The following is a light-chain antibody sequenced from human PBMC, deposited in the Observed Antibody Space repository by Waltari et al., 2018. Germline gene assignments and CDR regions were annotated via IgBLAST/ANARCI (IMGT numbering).Light chain of an antibody. V-gene: IGKV4-1*01. CDR3: QQYLSAPRT. CDR1: ESVIYDSDNTNY. J-gene: IGKJ2*02. Sequence: DIVMTQSPDSLAVSLGERATINCTSSESVIYDSDNTNYLAWYQQKPGQPPKLLIHWASIRESGVPDRFSGSGSGTDFTLTISSLQAEDVAVYYCQQYLSAPRTFGQGTVLEIK. CDR2: WAS.